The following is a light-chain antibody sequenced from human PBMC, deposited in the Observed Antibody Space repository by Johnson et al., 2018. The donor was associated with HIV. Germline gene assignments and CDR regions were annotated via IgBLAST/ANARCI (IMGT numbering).Light chain of an antibody. Sequence: QSVLTQPPSVSAAPGQKVSISCSGSSSNIGDNYVSWYQQVPGTAPKLLIYADTKRPSGIPDRFSGSKSGTSATLAITGLQTWDEADDYCGTWVRRLSAGHVFGTGTKVTVL. V-gene: IGLV1-51*02. CDR1: SSNIGDNY. J-gene: IGLJ1*01. CDR3: GTWVRRLSAGHV. CDR2: ADT.